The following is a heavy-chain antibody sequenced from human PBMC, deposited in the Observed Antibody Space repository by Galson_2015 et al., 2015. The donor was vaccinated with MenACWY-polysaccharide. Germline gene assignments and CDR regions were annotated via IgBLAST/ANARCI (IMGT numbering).Heavy chain of an antibody. CDR1: GFTFSSYW. CDR3: GKVSNEAGGGY. V-gene: IGHV3-74*01. Sequence: SLRLSCAASGFTFSSYWMHWVRQAPGKGLVWVSRINSDGSSTSYADSVKGRFTIFRDNSKNTLYLQMNSLRAEDSAVYYCGKVSNEAGGGYWGQGTLVTVSS. D-gene: IGHD3-16*01. CDR2: INSDGSST. J-gene: IGHJ4*02.